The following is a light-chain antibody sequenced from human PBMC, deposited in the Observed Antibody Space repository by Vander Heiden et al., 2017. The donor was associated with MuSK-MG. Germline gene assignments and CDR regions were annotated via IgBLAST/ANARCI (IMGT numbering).Light chain of an antibody. CDR2: GAS. J-gene: IGKJ4*01. V-gene: IGKV3-15*01. CDR1: QTVSSN. CDR3: QWHENWPPLT. Sequence: EILMTQSPATLSVSPGERATLSCRASQTVSSNLAWYQQKPGQAPRLLIYGASTRASGIPVRFRFSGSGSEFTLTISSPQSEYFAVYFCQWHENWPPLTFGGGTKVEIK.